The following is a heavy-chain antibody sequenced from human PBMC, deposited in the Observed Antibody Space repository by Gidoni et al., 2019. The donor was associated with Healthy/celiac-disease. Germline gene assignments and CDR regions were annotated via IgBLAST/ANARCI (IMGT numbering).Heavy chain of an antibody. CDR1: GGTFSSYA. CDR2: IIPILGIA. D-gene: IGHD3-10*01. CDR3: ARVPEGESLGFGELLLSDYYGMDV. J-gene: IGHJ6*02. V-gene: IGHV1-69*04. Sequence: QVQLVQSGAEVKKPGSSVKVSCKASGGTFSSYAISWVRQAPGQVLAWMGRIIPILGIANYAQKFQGRVTITADKSTSTAYMELSSLRSEDTAVYYCARVPEGESLGFGELLLSDYYGMDVWGQGTTVTVSS.